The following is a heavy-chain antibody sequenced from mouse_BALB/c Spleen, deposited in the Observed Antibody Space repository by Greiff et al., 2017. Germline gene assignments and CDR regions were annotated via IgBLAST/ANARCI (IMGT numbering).Heavy chain of an antibody. CDR3: ARGGYGSRSYAMDY. D-gene: IGHD1-1*01. CDR2: IYPRGGYT. V-gene: IGHV1-63*02. CDR1: GYTFTNYC. Sequence: VQLQQSGAGLVRPGTSLKLSCTASGYTFTNYCLGWVRQSPGNGLEWIGDIYPRGGYTNYHEKFKGRATLTADTATSTPYMQLSSLTSEDSAIYFCARGGYGSRSYAMDYWGQGTSVTVSS. J-gene: IGHJ4*01.